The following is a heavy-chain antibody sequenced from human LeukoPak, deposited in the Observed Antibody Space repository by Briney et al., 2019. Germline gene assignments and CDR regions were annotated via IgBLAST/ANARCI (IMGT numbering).Heavy chain of an antibody. J-gene: IGHJ4*02. Sequence: SETLSLTCTVSGGSISSYYWSWIRQPPGKGLEWIGYIYYSGSTNYNPSLKSRVTISVDTSKNQFSLKLSSVTAADTAVYYCARGRVVAVAGHSPASDYWGQGTLVTVSS. D-gene: IGHD6-19*01. V-gene: IGHV4-59*12. CDR2: IYYSGST. CDR3: ARGRVVAVAGHSPASDY. CDR1: GGSISSYY.